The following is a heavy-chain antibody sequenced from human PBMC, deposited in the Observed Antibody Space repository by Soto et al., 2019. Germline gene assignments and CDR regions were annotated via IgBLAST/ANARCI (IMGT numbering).Heavy chain of an antibody. CDR2: IYPRDSDT. V-gene: IGHV5-51*01. D-gene: IGHD2-15*01. Sequence: GESLKISCKGSGYSFTSYWIGWVRQMPGQGLEWMGIIYPRDSDTRYSPSFQGQVTISTDKSISTASLHWSSLRASDTAMYYCARQNVGCCSGGSCETLGMDVWGQGTAVT. J-gene: IGHJ6*02. CDR3: ARQNVGCCSGGSCETLGMDV. CDR1: GYSFTSYW.